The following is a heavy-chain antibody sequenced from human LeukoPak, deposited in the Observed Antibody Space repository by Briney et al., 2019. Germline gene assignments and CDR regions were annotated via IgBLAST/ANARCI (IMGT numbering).Heavy chain of an antibody. CDR3: ARDLGDPNLYYYYGMDV. CDR2: ISGSGGSA. D-gene: IGHD3-10*01. Sequence: GSLRLSCAASGFTFSSYAMSWVRQAPGKGLEWVSAISGSGGSAYYADSVKGRFTISRDNSKNTLYLQMNSLRAEDTAVYYCARDLGDPNLYYYYGMDVWGQGTTVTVSS. V-gene: IGHV3-23*01. J-gene: IGHJ6*02. CDR1: GFTFSSYA.